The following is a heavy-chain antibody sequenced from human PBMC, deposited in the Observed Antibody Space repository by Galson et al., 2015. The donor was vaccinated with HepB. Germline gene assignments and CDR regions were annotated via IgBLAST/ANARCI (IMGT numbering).Heavy chain of an antibody. CDR3: VKFQLDDAFDI. Sequence: SLRLSCAASGFTFSSYAMHWVRQAPGKGLEYVSAISSNGGSTYYADSVQGRFTISRDNSQDALYLQMSSLRAEDTAVYYCVKFQLDDAFDIWGQGTMVTVSS. D-gene: IGHD1-1*01. CDR2: ISSNGGST. CDR1: GFTFSSYA. V-gene: IGHV3-64D*06. J-gene: IGHJ3*02.